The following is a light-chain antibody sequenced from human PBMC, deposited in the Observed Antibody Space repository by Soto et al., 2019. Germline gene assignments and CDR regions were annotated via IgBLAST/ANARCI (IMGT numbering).Light chain of an antibody. J-gene: IGKJ1*01. CDR1: QSISSNY. Sequence: EIVLTQSTGTLSLSPGERATLSCRASQSISSNYLAWYQQEPGQAPRLLIYGASTRATGIPDRFSGSGSGTDFTLTISRLEPEDFAVYHCQQYDDSMTFGQGTKVDIK. CDR2: GAS. V-gene: IGKV3-20*01. CDR3: QQYDDSMT.